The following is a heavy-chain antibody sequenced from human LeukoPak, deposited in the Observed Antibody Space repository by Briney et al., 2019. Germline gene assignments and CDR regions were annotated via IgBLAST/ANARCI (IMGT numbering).Heavy chain of an antibody. V-gene: IGHV1-69*13. J-gene: IGHJ5*02. CDR1: GGTFSSYA. CDR3: TRSITIFGVEFDP. CDR2: IIPIFGTA. Sequence: LVEVSCKASGGTFSSYAISWVRQAPGQGLEWMGGIIPIFGTANYAQKFQGRVTITADESTSTAYMELSSLRSEDTAVYYCTRSITIFGVEFDPWGQGTLVTVSS. D-gene: IGHD3-3*01.